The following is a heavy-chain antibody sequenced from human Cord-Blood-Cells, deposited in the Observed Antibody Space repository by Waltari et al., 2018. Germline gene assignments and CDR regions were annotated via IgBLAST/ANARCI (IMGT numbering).Heavy chain of an antibody. CDR1: GGTFSSYA. J-gene: IGHJ6*02. Sequence: QVQLVQSGAAVKQPGSSVKVSCKASGGTFSSYAISWVRQAPGQGLEWMGWIIPIFGTANYAQKSQGRATITADESTSTAYMELSSLRSEDTAVYYCARADSSSGWYGGYYYGMDVWGQGTTVTVSS. V-gene: IGHV1-69*01. CDR3: ARADSSSGWYGGYYYGMDV. D-gene: IGHD6-19*01. CDR2: IIPIFGTA.